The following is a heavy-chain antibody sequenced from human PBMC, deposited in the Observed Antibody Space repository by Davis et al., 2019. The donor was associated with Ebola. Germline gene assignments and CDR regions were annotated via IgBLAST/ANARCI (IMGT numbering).Heavy chain of an antibody. J-gene: IGHJ5*02. Sequence: SLNTSCAAPGFTFSSYSMNWLRQAPGKGLQWLPSISSSSSYIYYADSVKGRFTISRDNAKNSLYLQMNSLRAEDTAVYYCARDDILTGLSPWGQGTLVTVSS. D-gene: IGHD3-9*01. CDR3: ARDDILTGLSP. CDR1: GFTFSSYS. CDR2: ISSSSSYI. V-gene: IGHV3-21*04.